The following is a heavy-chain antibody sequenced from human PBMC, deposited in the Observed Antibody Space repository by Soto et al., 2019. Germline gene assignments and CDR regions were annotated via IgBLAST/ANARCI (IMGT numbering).Heavy chain of an antibody. V-gene: IGHV1-69*13. CDR1: GGTCSMYA. D-gene: IGHD1-20*01. CDR2: IIPIFGTA. Sequence: SVKVSCKASGGTCSMYAISCVRQAPGQGLDWMGGIIPIFGTANYAQKFQGRVTITADESTSTAYMELSSLRSEDTAVYYCARLITGVGFDYWGQGTLVTVS. J-gene: IGHJ4*02. CDR3: ARLITGVGFDY.